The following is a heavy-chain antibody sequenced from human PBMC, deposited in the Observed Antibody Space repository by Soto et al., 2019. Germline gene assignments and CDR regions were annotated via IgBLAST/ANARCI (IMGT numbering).Heavy chain of an antibody. Sequence: PGGSLRLSCAASGFTFSNAWMNWVRQAPGKGLEWVGRIKSKTDGGTTDYAAPVKGRFTISRDDSKNTLYLQMNSLKTEDTAVYYCTTDIVFWSGYAPTQGPDHGFDYWGQGTLVTVSS. CDR2: IKSKTDGGTT. J-gene: IGHJ4*02. CDR3: TTDIVFWSGYAPTQGPDHGFDY. D-gene: IGHD3-3*01. CDR1: GFTFSNAW. V-gene: IGHV3-15*07.